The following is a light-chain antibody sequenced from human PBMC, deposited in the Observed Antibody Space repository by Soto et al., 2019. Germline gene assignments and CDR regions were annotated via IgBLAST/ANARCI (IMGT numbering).Light chain of an antibody. CDR1: TGAVTSGHY. J-gene: IGLJ2*01. V-gene: IGLV7-46*01. CDR2: STT. CDR3: LLSYSGVGGV. Sequence: QPVVTKEPSLTVSPGGTVTLTCGSSTGAVTSGHYPYWFQQKPGQAPRTLIYSTTNKHSWTPARFSGSLLGDNAALTLSGAQPEDEADYYCLLSYSGVGGVFGGGTKVTVL.